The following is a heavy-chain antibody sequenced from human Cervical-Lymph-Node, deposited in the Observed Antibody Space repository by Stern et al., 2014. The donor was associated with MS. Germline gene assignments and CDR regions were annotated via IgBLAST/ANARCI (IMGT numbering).Heavy chain of an antibody. CDR1: GFNLDGHD. Sequence: EVQLVQSGGDLVQPGRSLGLSCVASGFNLDGHDMHWVRQAPGKGLEWVSSISCNSGGIVYADSVKGRFTISRDNARNSLYLQMNSLRAEDTAFYYCAKDTPFGNWGQGTLVTVSS. J-gene: IGHJ4*02. CDR3: AKDTPFGN. V-gene: IGHV3-9*01. CDR2: ISCNSGGI.